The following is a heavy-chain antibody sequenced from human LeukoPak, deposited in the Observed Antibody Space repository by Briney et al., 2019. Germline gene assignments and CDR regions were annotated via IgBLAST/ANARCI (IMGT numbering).Heavy chain of an antibody. Sequence: GGSLRLSCAASGFTFSSYSMNWVRQAPGKGLEWVSSISSSSSYIYYADSVKGRFTISRDNAKNSLYLQMNSLRAEDTAVYYCAREGEHYYGSGSYCKAFDYWGQGTLVTVSS. CDR1: GFTFSSYS. CDR3: AREGEHYYGSGSYCKAFDY. CDR2: ISSSSSYI. D-gene: IGHD3-10*01. J-gene: IGHJ4*02. V-gene: IGHV3-21*01.